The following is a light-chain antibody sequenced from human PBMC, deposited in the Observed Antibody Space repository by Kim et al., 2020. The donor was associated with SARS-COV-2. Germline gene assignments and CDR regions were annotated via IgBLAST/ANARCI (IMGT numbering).Light chain of an antibody. CDR1: ALPKQY. Sequence: PGKTARITCAGDALPKQYAYWYQQKPGQAPVLVIYKDSERPSGIPERFSGSSSGTTVTLTISGVQAEDEADYYCQSADSSGTYRRVFGGGTQLTVL. CDR3: QSADSSGTYRRV. V-gene: IGLV3-25*03. J-gene: IGLJ3*02. CDR2: KDS.